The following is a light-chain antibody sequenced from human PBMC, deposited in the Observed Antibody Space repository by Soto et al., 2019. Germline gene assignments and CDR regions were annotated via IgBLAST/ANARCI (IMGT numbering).Light chain of an antibody. J-gene: IGKJ4*01. CDR2: GAS. CDR3: QHYNNQPLT. Sequence: EIVMTQSPATLSVSPGEGATLSCRASQSVGSNLAWYQQKPGQAPRLLIYGASTRAAGIPARFSGSGSGTEFALTISSLQSEDFAVYYCQHYNNQPLTFGGGTMVEIK. CDR1: QSVGSN. V-gene: IGKV3-15*01.